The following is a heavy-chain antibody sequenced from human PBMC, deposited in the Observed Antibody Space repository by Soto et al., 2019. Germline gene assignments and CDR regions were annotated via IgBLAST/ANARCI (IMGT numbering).Heavy chain of an antibody. CDR2: INPSGGST. J-gene: IGHJ4*02. V-gene: IGHV1-46*03. Sequence: GASVKVSCKASGYTFTSYYMHWVRQAPGQGLEWMGIINPSGGSTSYAQKFQGGVTMTRDTSTSTVYLELSSLRSEDTAVYNCAREDPTIFRYSPFGYWGQGTLVTVSS. CDR1: GYTFTSYY. CDR3: AREDPTIFRYSPFGY. D-gene: IGHD3-3*01.